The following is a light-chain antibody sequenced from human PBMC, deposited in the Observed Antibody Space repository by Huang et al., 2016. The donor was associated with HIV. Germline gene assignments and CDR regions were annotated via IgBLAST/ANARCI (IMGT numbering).Light chain of an antibody. J-gene: IGKJ1*01. Sequence: EIVMTQSPATLSVSPGERATLSCRASQTVNSNLAWYQHKPGQAPRLLIYGASTRATCCPARFSGSGSGTKFTLTISSLQSEDFAVYYCQQYNNWLAFGQGTKVEIK. CDR3: QQYNNWLA. CDR2: GAS. CDR1: QTVNSN. V-gene: IGKV3-15*01.